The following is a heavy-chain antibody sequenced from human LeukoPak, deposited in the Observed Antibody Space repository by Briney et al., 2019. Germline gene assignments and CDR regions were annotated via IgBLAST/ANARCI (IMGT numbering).Heavy chain of an antibody. CDR1: GGSISSYY. D-gene: IGHD3-16*01. CDR3: ARDSALDYDYVWGSFLGGMDV. CDR2: IYTSGST. J-gene: IGHJ6*02. V-gene: IGHV4-4*07. Sequence: SETLSFTCTGSGGSISSYYWSWIRQPAGRGLEWIGRIYTSGSTNYNPPLKSRVTMSVDTSKNQFSLKLSSVTAADTAVYYCARDSALDYDYVWGSFLGGMDVWGQGTTVTVSS.